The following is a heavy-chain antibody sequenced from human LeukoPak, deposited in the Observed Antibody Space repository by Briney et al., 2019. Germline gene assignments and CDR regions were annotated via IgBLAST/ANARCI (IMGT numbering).Heavy chain of an antibody. V-gene: IGHV1-2*02. CDR1: VYTFTDYY. CDR3: ARYSSAWMTFDY. Sequence: ASVQVSCKTSVYTFTDYYMHWVRQAPGQGLEWMGWINPNSGGTKYAQRFQGRVTMTRDTSITTTYMELSRLASDDTALYYCARYSSAWMTFDYWGQGTLVTVSS. CDR2: INPNSGGT. J-gene: IGHJ4*02. D-gene: IGHD6-19*01.